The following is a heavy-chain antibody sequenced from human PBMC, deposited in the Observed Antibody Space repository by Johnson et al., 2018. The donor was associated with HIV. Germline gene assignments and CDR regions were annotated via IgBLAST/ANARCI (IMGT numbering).Heavy chain of an antibody. CDR1: GFTVSSNY. D-gene: IGHD1-26*01. V-gene: IGHV3-66*01. CDR3: EREMGREDDAFEI. Sequence: VQLVESGGHLVKPGGSLRLSCAASGFTVSSNYMSWVRQAPGKGLEWVSLIYSGGSTYYADSVKGRFTISSDNSKNTLYLQINSLRAEDTAVYYCEREMGREDDAFEIGSQGTMVTVSS. CDR2: IYSGGST. J-gene: IGHJ3*02.